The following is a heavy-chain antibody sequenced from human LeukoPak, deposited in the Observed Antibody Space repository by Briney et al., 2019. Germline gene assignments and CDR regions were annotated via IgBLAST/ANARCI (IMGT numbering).Heavy chain of an antibody. Sequence: GGSLRLSCAASGFTFSSYSMNWVRQAPGKGLEWVSSIPSSSSYIYYADSVKGRFTISRDNAKNSLYLQMNSLRAEDTAVYYCARDLYRIVVVPHYFDYWGQGTLVTVSS. CDR3: ARDLYRIVVVPHYFDY. CDR1: GFTFSSYS. D-gene: IGHD3-22*01. J-gene: IGHJ4*02. CDR2: IPSSSSYI. V-gene: IGHV3-21*01.